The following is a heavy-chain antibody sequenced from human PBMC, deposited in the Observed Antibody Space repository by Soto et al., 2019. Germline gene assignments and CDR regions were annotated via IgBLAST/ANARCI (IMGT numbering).Heavy chain of an antibody. CDR2: IKSKAHGETR. V-gene: IGHV3-15*01. CDR3: TQGTGSPSSNDF. J-gene: IGHJ4*02. D-gene: IGHD1-26*01. CDR1: GFTFKNAW. Sequence: EVQLVESGGGLVEPGGSLRLSCAASGFTFKNAWMAWVRQAPGRGLEWVGRIKSKAHGETRDYAAPVKGRFTVSRDDSTNTLYLQMSGLKTEDTAVYYCTQGTGSPSSNDFWGQGTLFTASS.